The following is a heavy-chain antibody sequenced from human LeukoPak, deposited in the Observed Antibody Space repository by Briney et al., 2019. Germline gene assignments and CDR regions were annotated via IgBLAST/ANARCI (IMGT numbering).Heavy chain of an antibody. CDR2: INSDGSST. V-gene: IGHV3-74*01. CDR1: GFTFSSYW. CDR3: ARDPTISESRDSSGYYE. Sequence: GGSLRLSCAASGFTFSSYWMHWVRQAPGKGLVWVSRINSDGSSTSYADSVKGRFTISRDNAKNTLYLQMNSLRAEDTAVYYCARDPTISESRDSSGYYEWGQGTLVTVSS. J-gene: IGHJ4*02. D-gene: IGHD3-22*01.